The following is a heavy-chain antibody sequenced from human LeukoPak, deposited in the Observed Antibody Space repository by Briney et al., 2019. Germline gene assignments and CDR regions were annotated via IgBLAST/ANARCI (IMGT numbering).Heavy chain of an antibody. CDR2: IIPIFGTA. D-gene: IGHD4-17*01. V-gene: IGHV1-69*05. CDR1: GGTFSSYA. CDR3: ARGYGDYEAFDI. J-gene: IGHJ3*02. Sequence: SVKVSCKASGGTFSSYAISWLRQAPGQGLEWMGRIIPIFGTANYAQKFQGRVTITTDESTSTAFMALSNLKSEDTALYSSARGYGDYEAFDIWGQRTMVTVSS.